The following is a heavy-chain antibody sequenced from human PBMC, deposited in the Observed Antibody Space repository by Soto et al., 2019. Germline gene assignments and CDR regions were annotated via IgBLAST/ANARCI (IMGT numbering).Heavy chain of an antibody. D-gene: IGHD2-8*01. CDR1: GYTFTTYG. CDR2: IGGYNGDS. Sequence: QPQLVQSGPEVRKPGASVNVSCKASGYTFTTYGISWVRQAPGQGLEWMGWIGGYNGDSHNAQKLQGRLTMTRDTSTKTAYMELRSLRSDDTAVYYCARVGNNGWPLEYDYGGQGTVVIVSS. CDR3: ARVGNNGWPLEYDY. V-gene: IGHV1-18*04. J-gene: IGHJ4*02.